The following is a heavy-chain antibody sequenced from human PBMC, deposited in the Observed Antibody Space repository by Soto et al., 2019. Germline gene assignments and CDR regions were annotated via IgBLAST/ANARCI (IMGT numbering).Heavy chain of an antibody. J-gene: IGHJ5*02. V-gene: IGHV4-30-4*01. CDR3: XREYRSGWHRWFDP. D-gene: IGHD6-19*01. Sequence: QVQLQESGPGLVKPSQTLSLTCSVSGVSISSGDHYWSWIRQPPGKGLEWIGYIHHSGSTYYNPSLKSRIILSIDTSKNQISLKLSSVAAADTAVYYCXREYRSGWHRWFDPWGQGTLGTVSS. CDR1: GVSISSGDHY. CDR2: IHHSGST.